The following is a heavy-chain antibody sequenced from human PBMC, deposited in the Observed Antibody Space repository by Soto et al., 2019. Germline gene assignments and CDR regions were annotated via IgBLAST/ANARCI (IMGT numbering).Heavy chain of an antibody. Sequence: GGSLRLSCAASGFTFSGYEMNWVRQAPGKGLEWVSYISSSGSTIYYADSVKGRFTISRDNAKNSLYLQMNSLRAEDTAVYYCARATYDSSGYYSPDYWGQGTRVTVSS. V-gene: IGHV3-48*03. J-gene: IGHJ4*02. CDR1: GFTFSGYE. CDR2: ISSSGSTI. CDR3: ARATYDSSGYYSPDY. D-gene: IGHD3-22*01.